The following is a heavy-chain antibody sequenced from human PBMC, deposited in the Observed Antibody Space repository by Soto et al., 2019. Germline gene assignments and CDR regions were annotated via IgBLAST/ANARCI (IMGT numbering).Heavy chain of an antibody. J-gene: IGHJ5*01. CDR3: ATYRSFSVGFDP. V-gene: IGHV3-53*01. D-gene: IGHD2-15*01. CDR2: ICSGGST. Sequence: GGSLRLSCAASGFTVSSNYMSWVRPAPGKGLEWVSFICSGGSTSYADSVKGRFIMSRDNSKNTLHLQMNSLRAEDTAVYYCATYRSFSVGFDPWGQGTLVTVSS. CDR1: GFTVSSNY.